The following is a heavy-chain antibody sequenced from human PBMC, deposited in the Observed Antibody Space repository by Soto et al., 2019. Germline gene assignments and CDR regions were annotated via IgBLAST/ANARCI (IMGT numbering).Heavy chain of an antibody. J-gene: IGHJ6*02. CDR1: GYTFTSYG. Sequence: QVQLVQSGAEVKKPGASVKVSCKASGYTFTSYGISWVRQAPGQGLEWMGWISAYNGNTNYAQKLQGRVTMTTDTSTSTADMERRSLRSDDTAVYYGARRDQWPVGDYYGMDVWGQGTTVTVSS. CDR3: ARRDQWPVGDYYGMDV. D-gene: IGHD6-19*01. CDR2: ISAYNGNT. V-gene: IGHV1-18*01.